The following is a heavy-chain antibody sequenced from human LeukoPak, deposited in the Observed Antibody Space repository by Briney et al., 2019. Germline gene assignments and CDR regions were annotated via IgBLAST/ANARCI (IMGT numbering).Heavy chain of an antibody. J-gene: IGHJ4*02. Sequence: SETLSLTCTASGGSISSSSYYWGWRRQPPGKGVDRIGSIYYSGSSYYNPSLQNRVTISVDTSKNQFSLKLSSVTAADTAVYYCARHDSVVTAMVDYWGQGALVTVSS. D-gene: IGHD2-21*02. CDR2: IYYSGSS. CDR3: ARHDSVVTAMVDY. V-gene: IGHV4-39*01. CDR1: GGSISSSSYY.